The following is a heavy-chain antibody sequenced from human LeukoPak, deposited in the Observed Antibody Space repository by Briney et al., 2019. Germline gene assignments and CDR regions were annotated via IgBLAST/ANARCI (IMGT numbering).Heavy chain of an antibody. Sequence: PSETLSLTCTVSGGSFSIDYWSWIRQPAGQGLEWIGRIYTSGSSNYNPALKSRATMSVDTSKNQISLKWTAVTAADTAVYYCARDRFSGRFSGLLYWGQGALVTVS. CDR2: IYTSGSS. CDR3: ARDRFSGRFSGLLY. J-gene: IGHJ4*02. D-gene: IGHD5-12*01. CDR1: GGSFSIDY. V-gene: IGHV4-4*07.